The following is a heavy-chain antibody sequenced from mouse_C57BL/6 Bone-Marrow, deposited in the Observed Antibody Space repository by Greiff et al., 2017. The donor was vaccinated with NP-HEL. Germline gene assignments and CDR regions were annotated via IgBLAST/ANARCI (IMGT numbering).Heavy chain of an antibody. CDR2: INPSTGGT. J-gene: IGHJ2*01. CDR3: ARSAWLPYYFDY. D-gene: IGHD2-2*01. CDR1: GYSFTGYY. V-gene: IGHV1-42*01. Sequence: EVKLVESGPELVKPGASVKISCKASGYSFTGYYMNWVKQSPEKSLEWIGEINPSTGGTTYNQKFKAKATLTVDKSSSTAYMQLKSLTSEDSAVYYCARSAWLPYYFDYWGQGTTLTVSS.